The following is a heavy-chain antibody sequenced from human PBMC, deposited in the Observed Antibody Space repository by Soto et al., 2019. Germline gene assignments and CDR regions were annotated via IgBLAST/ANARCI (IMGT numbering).Heavy chain of an antibody. CDR3: KGSRYYFDY. CDR2: IYYSGST. J-gene: IGHJ4*02. CDR1: GGSISSSSYY. Sequence: AETLSHTCTVSGGSISSSSYYWGWIRQPPGKGLEWIGSIYYSGSTYYNPSLKSRVTISVDTSKNQFSLKLSSVTAADTAVYYCKGSRYYFDYWGQGTLVTVSS. D-gene: IGHD3-10*01. V-gene: IGHV4-39*01.